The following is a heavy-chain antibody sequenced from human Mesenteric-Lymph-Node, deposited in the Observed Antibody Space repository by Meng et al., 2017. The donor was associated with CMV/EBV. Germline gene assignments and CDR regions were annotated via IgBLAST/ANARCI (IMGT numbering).Heavy chain of an antibody. CDR1: GGSISSSSYY. D-gene: IGHD6-13*01. CDR2: IYYSGST. J-gene: IGHJ4*02. Sequence: GSLRLSCTVSGGSISSSSYYWGWIRQPPGKGLEWIGNIYYSGSTYYNPSLKGRVTISVDTSKNQFSLKLTSVTAADTAVYYCARVVLDIAAAGLLEWGRGTLVTVSS. CDR3: ARVVLDIAAAGLLE. V-gene: IGHV4-39*01.